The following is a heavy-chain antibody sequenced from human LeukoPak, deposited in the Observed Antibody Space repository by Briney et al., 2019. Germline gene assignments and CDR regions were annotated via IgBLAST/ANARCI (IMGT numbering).Heavy chain of an antibody. J-gene: IGHJ4*02. Sequence: SQTLSLTCTVSGGSISSSGYYWTWIRQHPGKGLEWLGYIFYSGSTYYNPSLKGRFTISLDPSKNQLSLKRSSVTAADTAVYYCARGTYYSSSGSYYNLDQWGQGTLVTVSS. CDR2: IFYSGST. CDR1: GGSISSSGYY. CDR3: ARGTYYSSSGSYYNLDQ. D-gene: IGHD3-10*01. V-gene: IGHV4-31*03.